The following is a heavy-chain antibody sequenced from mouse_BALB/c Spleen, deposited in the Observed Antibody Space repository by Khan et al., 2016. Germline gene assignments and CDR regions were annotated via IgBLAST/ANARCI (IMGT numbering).Heavy chain of an antibody. J-gene: IGHJ2*01. CDR1: GFTFSSYG. V-gene: IGHV5-6-3*01. CDR2: INSNGGST. Sequence: EVELVVSGGGLVQPGGSLKLSCAASGFTFSSYGMSWVRQTPDKRLELVATINSNGGSTYYPDSVKGRFTISRDNAKNTLYLQMSSLKSEDTAMYYCARMARTINWGQGTTLTVSS. CDR3: ARMARTIN.